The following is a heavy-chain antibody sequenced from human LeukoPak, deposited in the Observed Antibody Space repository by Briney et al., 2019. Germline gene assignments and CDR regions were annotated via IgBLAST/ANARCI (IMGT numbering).Heavy chain of an antibody. CDR3: AKAGSYYSSSYCYMDV. D-gene: IGHD1-26*01. J-gene: IGHJ6*03. V-gene: IGHV3-23*01. CDR1: GFTFSSYA. CDR2: NSGSGGNA. Sequence: GGSLRLSCAASGFTFSSYAMSWVRQAPGKGLEWVSGNSGSGGNAYYADSVKGRFIISRDISKNTLYVQMNSLRAEDTAVYYCAKAGSYYSSSYCYMDVWGKGTTVTVSS.